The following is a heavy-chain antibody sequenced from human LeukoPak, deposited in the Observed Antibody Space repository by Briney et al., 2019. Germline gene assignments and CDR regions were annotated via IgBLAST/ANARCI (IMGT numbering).Heavy chain of an antibody. Sequence: GGSLTLSCTVSGFTDKNFWLSCVRQAPGKGLQGVANIKQDGSQKYYVDSVKGRFTISIDNAQNSLYLQMNSLTAEDTAVYYCATDSPQYNDAFDIWGQGTMVTVSS. CDR1: GFTDKNFW. CDR2: IKQDGSQK. D-gene: IGHD1-1*01. J-gene: IGHJ3*02. V-gene: IGHV3-7*01. CDR3: ATDSPQYNDAFDI.